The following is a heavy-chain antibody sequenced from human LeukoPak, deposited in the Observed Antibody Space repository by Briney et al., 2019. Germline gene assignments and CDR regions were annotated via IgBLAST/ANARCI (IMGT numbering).Heavy chain of an antibody. J-gene: IGHJ3*02. Sequence: ASVKDSCKASGYTYTDFYLHWVRQAPGQGLEWMGWINPNSGGTNYAQKFQGRVTMTRDTSISTAYMELSRLRSDDTAVYFCARDAPSETAVVSAFDIWGQGTMVTVSS. CDR1: GYTYTDFY. D-gene: IGHD5-18*01. V-gene: IGHV1-2*02. CDR2: INPNSGGT. CDR3: ARDAPSETAVVSAFDI.